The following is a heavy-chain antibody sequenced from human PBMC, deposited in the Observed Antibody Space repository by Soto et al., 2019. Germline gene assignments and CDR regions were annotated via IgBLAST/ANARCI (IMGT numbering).Heavy chain of an antibody. CDR1: GYTFTSYG. V-gene: IGHV1-18*01. J-gene: IGHJ1*01. Sequence: GASVKVSCKTSGYTFTSYGISWVRQAPGQGLEWMGWISAYNGNTNYAQKLQGRVTMTTDTSTSTAYMELRSLRSDDTAVYYCARDPPAGSRGYFQHWGQGTLVTVSS. CDR3: ARDPPAGSRGYFQH. CDR2: ISAYNGNT. D-gene: IGHD1-26*01.